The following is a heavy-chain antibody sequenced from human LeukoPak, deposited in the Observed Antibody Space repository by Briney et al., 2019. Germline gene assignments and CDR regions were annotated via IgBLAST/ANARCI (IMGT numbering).Heavy chain of an antibody. D-gene: IGHD6-19*01. CDR1: GGSISSGSYY. CDR2: IYTSGST. J-gene: IGHJ4*02. V-gene: IGHV4-61*02. Sequence: SETLSLTCTASGGSISSGSYYWSWIRQPAGKGLEWIGRIYTSGSTNYNPSLKSRVTISVDTSKNQFSLRLGSVTAADTAVYYCASCEVAGTGVDYWGQGTLVTVSS. CDR3: ASCEVAGTGVDY.